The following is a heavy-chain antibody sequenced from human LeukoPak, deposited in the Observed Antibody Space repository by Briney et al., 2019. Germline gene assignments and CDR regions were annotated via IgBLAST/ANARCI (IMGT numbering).Heavy chain of an antibody. D-gene: IGHD1-14*01. J-gene: IGHJ4*02. CDR3: AAGEPYVY. Sequence: PGRSLRLSCAASGFTFTTYGMHWVRQAPGKGLEWVAIIWYDGSNKYYADSVKGRFTISRDNSKNTLYLQMSSLRAEDTAVYYCAAGEPYVYWGQGALVTVSS. CDR1: GFTFTTYG. V-gene: IGHV3-33*01. CDR2: IWYDGSNK.